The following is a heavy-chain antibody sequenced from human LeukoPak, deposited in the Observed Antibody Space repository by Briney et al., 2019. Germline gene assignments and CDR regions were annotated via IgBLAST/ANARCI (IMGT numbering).Heavy chain of an antibody. V-gene: IGHV1-69*13. D-gene: IGHD3-10*01. Sequence: ASVKVSCKASGGTFSSYAISWVRQAPGQGLEWMGGIIPIFGTANYAQKFQGRVTITADESTSTAYMELSSLRSEDTAVYYCARNYITMVRGAAYYYGMDVWGQGTTVTVSS. CDR3: ARNYITMVRGAAYYYGMDV. J-gene: IGHJ6*02. CDR1: GGTFSSYA. CDR2: IIPIFGTA.